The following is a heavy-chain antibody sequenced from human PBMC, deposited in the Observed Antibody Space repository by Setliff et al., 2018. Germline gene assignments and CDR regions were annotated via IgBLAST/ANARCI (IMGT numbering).Heavy chain of an antibody. CDR2: ISYDGSNK. D-gene: IGHD6-13*01. CDR3: ARDRVANPSSWPYYFDY. CDR1: GFTFSSYA. V-gene: IGHV3-30*04. J-gene: IGHJ4*02. Sequence: GGSLRLSCAASGFTFSSYAMHWVRQAPGKGLEWVAVISYDGSNKYYADSVKGRFTISRDNSKNTLYLQMNSLRAEDTAVYYCARDRVANPSSWPYYFDYWGQGTLVTVSS.